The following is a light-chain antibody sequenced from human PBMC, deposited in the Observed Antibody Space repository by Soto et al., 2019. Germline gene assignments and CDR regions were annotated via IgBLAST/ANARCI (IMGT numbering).Light chain of an antibody. CDR1: QTISTW. J-gene: IGKJ1*01. V-gene: IGKV1-5*03. CDR3: QQYNTFSPWT. CDR2: RAS. Sequence: DIQMTQYPSTLSASVGGRVTITCLASQTISTWLAWYQQKPGKAPKLLIYRASSLEGGVPSRFSGSGSGTEFTLTISSLQPDDFATYYCQQYNTFSPWTFGQGT.